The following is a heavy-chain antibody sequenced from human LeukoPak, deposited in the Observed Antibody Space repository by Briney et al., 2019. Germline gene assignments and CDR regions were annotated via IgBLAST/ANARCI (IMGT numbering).Heavy chain of an antibody. CDR3: ARDYPSRLRFLRSWFDP. D-gene: IGHD3-3*01. CDR1: GGSFSGYY. J-gene: IGHJ5*02. CDR2: INHSGST. V-gene: IGHV4-34*01. Sequence: SETLSLTCAVYGGSFSGYYWSWIRQPLGKGLEWIGEINHSGSTNYNPSLKSRVTISVDTSKNQFSLKLSSVTAADTAVYYCARDYPSRLRFLRSWFDPWGQGTLVTVSS.